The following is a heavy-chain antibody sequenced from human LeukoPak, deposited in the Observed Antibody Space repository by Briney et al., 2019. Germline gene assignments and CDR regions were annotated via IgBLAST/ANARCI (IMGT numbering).Heavy chain of an antibody. V-gene: IGHV1-69*13. CDR3: ARDDRGYSYGYYYFDY. CDR2: IIPIFGTA. D-gene: IGHD5-18*01. J-gene: IGHJ4*02. CDR1: GYTFTGYC. Sequence: ASVKVSCKASGYTFTGYCMHWVRQAPGQGLEWMGGIIPIFGTANYAQKFQGRVTITADESTSTAYMELSSLRSEDTAVYYCARDDRGYSYGYYYFDYWGQGTLVTVSS.